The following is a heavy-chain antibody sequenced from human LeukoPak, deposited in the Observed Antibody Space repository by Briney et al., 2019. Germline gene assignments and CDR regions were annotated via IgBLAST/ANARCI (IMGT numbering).Heavy chain of an antibody. CDR2: IYPGDSDT. V-gene: IGHV5-51*01. D-gene: IGHD1-26*01. CDR1: GYSFNNYW. J-gene: IGHJ4*02. Sequence: GESLKISCKGSGYSFNNYWIGWVRQMPGKGLEWMGIIYPGDSDTRYSPSFQGQVTISADKSISTAYLQWSSLKASDTAMYYCARNHIMGATRSPFDFWGQGTLVTVSS. CDR3: ARNHIMGATRSPFDF.